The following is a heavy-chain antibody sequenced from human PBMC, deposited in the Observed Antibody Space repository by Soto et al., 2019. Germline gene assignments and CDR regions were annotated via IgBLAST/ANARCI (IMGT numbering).Heavy chain of an antibody. J-gene: IGHJ3*02. CDR3: ARVDSRDSSGYYAPDAFDI. CDR2: IYYSGST. Sequence: QVQLQESGPGLVKPSQTLSLTCTVSGGSISSGGYYWSWIRQHPGKGLEWIGYIYYSGSTYYNPSLKSRVTISVDTSKNQFSLKLSSVTAADTAVYYCARVDSRDSSGYYAPDAFDIWGQGTMVTVSS. D-gene: IGHD3-22*01. V-gene: IGHV4-31*03. CDR1: GGSISSGGYY.